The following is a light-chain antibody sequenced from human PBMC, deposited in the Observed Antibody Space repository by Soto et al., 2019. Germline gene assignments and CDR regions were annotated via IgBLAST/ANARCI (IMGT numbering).Light chain of an antibody. V-gene: IGKV1-39*01. CDR2: AAS. Sequence: DIQMTQSPSSLSASVGDRVTITCRASQNIFSYLNWYQQKPGKAPTLLIYAASSLQSGFPSRFSGSGYATDFTLTISSLQPEDFATYYCQQTYSTRWTFGQGTKVEIK. J-gene: IGKJ1*01. CDR3: QQTYSTRWT. CDR1: QNIFSY.